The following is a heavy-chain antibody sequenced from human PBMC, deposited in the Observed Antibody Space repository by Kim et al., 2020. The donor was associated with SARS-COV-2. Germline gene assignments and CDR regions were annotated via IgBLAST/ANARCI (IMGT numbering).Heavy chain of an antibody. D-gene: IGHD3-9*01. Sequence: SETLSLTCAVYGGSFSGYYWSWIRQPPGKGLEWIGEINHSGSTNYNPSLKSRVTISVDTSKNQFSLKLSSVTAADTAVYYCARLIQGYDILTGYYRGLDGYYYYGMDVWGQGTTVTVSS. CDR2: INHSGST. CDR3: ARLIQGYDILTGYYRGLDGYYYYGMDV. J-gene: IGHJ6*02. V-gene: IGHV4-34*01. CDR1: GGSFSGYY.